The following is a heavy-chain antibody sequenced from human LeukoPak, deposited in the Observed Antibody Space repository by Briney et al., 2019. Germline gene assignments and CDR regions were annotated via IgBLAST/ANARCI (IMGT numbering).Heavy chain of an antibody. D-gene: IGHD3-22*01. J-gene: IGHJ3*02. CDR3: ASNRLDEYYYDSSGPKADAFDI. V-gene: IGHV3-33*01. Sequence: PGGSLRLSCAASGFTFSSYGMHWVRQAPGKGLEWVAVIWYDGSNKYYADSVKGRFTISRDNSKNTLYLQMNSLRAEDTAVYYCASNRLDEYYYDSSGPKADAFDIWGQGTMVTVSS. CDR1: GFTFSSYG. CDR2: IWYDGSNK.